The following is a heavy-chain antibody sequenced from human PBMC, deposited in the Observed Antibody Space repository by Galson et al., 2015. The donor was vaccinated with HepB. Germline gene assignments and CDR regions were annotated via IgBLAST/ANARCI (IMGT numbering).Heavy chain of an antibody. CDR1: GFTFSTYA. Sequence: SLRLSCAASGFTFSTYALHWVRQAPGKGLEWMAVISYDGSNKYYADSVKGRFTISRDNAENTLHLQMNSLRAEDTAVYYCARVESSWLQSTTYYYGMDVWGQGTTVTVSS. V-gene: IGHV3-30*04. CDR3: ARVESSWLQSTTYYYGMDV. D-gene: IGHD6-13*01. CDR2: ISYDGSNK. J-gene: IGHJ6*02.